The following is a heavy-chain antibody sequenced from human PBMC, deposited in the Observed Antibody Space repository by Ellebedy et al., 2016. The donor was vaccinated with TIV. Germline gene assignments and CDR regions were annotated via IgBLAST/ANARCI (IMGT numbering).Heavy chain of an antibody. CDR3: ARGGASSKYFDY. Sequence: MPSETLSLTCTVSGGAISGYFWSWIRQPAGKGLEWIGRIYSNENTNYNPSLKSRVTISVDTSKNQFSLELSSVTAADTAVYYCARGGASSKYFDYWGQGTLVTVSS. CDR2: IYSNENT. V-gene: IGHV4-4*07. J-gene: IGHJ4*02. CDR1: GGAISGYF.